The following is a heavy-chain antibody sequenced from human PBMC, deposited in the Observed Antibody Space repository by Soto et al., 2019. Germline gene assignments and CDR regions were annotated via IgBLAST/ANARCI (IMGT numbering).Heavy chain of an antibody. D-gene: IGHD2-21*02. CDR2: IIPIFGTA. Sequence: SVKVSCKASGGTFSSYAISWVRQAPGQGLEWMGGIIPIFGTANYAQKFQGRVTITADESTSTAYMELSSLRSEDTAVYYCARAGGGGDCYRYYYYGMDVWGQGTTVTVSS. V-gene: IGHV1-69*13. CDR1: GGTFSSYA. J-gene: IGHJ6*02. CDR3: ARAGGGGDCYRYYYYGMDV.